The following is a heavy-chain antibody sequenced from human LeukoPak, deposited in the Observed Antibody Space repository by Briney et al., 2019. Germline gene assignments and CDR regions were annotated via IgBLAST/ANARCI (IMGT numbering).Heavy chain of an antibody. CDR3: ARAEREIYHRSGSNNWFDP. J-gene: IGHJ5*02. CDR2: IRHSWTT. Sequence: SDTLSLTCTVSGYCISSGYYLGWIRPPPGKGLEWIWTIRHSWTTYFNPSVKSRGAISMDASKNQFTLTTTSVTAADTAVLYCARAEREIYHRSGSNNWFDPCGHGTLVTVSS. V-gene: IGHV4-38-2*02. CDR1: GYCISSGYY. D-gene: IGHD3-10*01.